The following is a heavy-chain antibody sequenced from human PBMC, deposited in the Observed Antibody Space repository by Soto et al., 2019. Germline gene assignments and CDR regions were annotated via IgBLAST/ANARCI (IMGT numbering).Heavy chain of an antibody. D-gene: IGHD4-17*01. CDR1: GFTFSSYE. V-gene: IGHV3-48*03. Sequence: PGGSLRLSCAASGFTFSSYEMNWVRQAPGKGLEWVSYISSSGSTIYYADSVKGRFTISRDNAKNSPYLQMNSLRAEDTAVYYCATLPDSGGAFDIWGQGTMVTVSS. CDR3: ATLPDSGGAFDI. J-gene: IGHJ3*02. CDR2: ISSSGSTI.